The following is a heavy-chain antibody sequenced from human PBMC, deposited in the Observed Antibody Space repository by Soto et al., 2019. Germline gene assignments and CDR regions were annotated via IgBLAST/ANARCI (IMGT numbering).Heavy chain of an antibody. CDR2: IKQDGSEK. CDR3: ARDRAINCSGGSCYGWAFDI. Sequence: GGSLRLSCAASGFTFSGDWMSWVRQAPGKGLEWVANIKQDGSEKYYVDSVKGRFTISRDNAKNSLYLQMNSLRAEDTAVYYCARDRAINCSGGSCYGWAFDIWGQGTMVTVSS. V-gene: IGHV3-7*01. J-gene: IGHJ3*02. D-gene: IGHD2-15*01. CDR1: GFTFSGDW.